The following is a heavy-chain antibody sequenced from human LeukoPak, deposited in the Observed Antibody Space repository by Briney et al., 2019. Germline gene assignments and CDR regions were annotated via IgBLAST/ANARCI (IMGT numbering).Heavy chain of an antibody. V-gene: IGHV3-30*18. CDR2: ISYDGSNK. J-gene: IGHJ4*02. Sequence: PGWSLRLSCAASGFTFSSYGMHWVRQAPGKGLEWVAVISYDGSNKYYADSVKGRFTISRDNSKNTLYLQMNSLRAEDTAVYYCAKGEYIVVVVAALYYWGQGTLVTVSS. D-gene: IGHD2-15*01. CDR1: GFTFSSYG. CDR3: AKGEYIVVVVAALYY.